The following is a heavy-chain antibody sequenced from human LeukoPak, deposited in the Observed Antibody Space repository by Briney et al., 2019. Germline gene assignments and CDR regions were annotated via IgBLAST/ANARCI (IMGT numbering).Heavy chain of an antibody. D-gene: IGHD3-22*01. CDR2: ISAYNGNT. J-gene: IGHJ6*02. CDR3: ARDRRHLYYHDSSGYYYGMDV. CDR1: GYTFTSYG. Sequence: ASVKVSCKASGYTFTSYGISWVRQAPGQGLEWMGWISAYNGNTNYAQKVQGRVTMTTDTSTSTAYMELRSLRSDDTAVYYCARDRRHLYYHDSSGYYYGMDVWGQGTTVTVSS. V-gene: IGHV1-18*01.